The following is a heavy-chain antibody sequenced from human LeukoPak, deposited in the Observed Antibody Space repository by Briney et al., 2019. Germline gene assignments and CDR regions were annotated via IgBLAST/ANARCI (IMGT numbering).Heavy chain of an antibody. D-gene: IGHD3-10*01. CDR2: IWFDGSNK. CDR3: AKQGYGSGTYVLDY. CDR1: GFTFSSYG. J-gene: IGHJ4*02. V-gene: IGHV3-33*03. Sequence: GGSLRLSCAASGFTFSSYGMHWVRQAPGKGLEWVALIWFDGSNKDYADSVKGRFTIARDNSNNMLYLQMNSLRTEDTAVYYCAKQGYGSGTYVLDYWGQGTLVTVSS.